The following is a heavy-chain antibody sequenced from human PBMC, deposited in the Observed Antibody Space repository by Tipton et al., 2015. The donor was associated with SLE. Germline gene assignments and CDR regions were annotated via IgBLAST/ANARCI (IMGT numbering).Heavy chain of an antibody. J-gene: IGHJ4*02. D-gene: IGHD3-10*01. V-gene: IGHV4-38-2*01. CDR2: IYHSGST. CDR3: ARISYGSGSYLDY. Sequence: TLSLTCAVSGYSISSGYYWGWIRQPPGKGLEWIGSIYHSGSTYYNPSLKSRVTISVDTSKNQFSLKLSSVTAADTAVYYCARISYGSGSYLDYWGQGTLVTVSS. CDR1: GYSISSGYY.